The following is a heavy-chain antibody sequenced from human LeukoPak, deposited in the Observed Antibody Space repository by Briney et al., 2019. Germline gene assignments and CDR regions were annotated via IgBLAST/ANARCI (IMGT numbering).Heavy chain of an antibody. V-gene: IGHV3-11*01. CDR3: GVGTLVDY. J-gene: IGHJ4*02. Sequence: XXXXXKGLEWVSYISSSGSTIYYADSVKGRFTISRDNAKNSLYLQMNSLRAEDTAVYHCGVGTLVDYWGQGTLVTVSS. D-gene: IGHD3-16*01. CDR2: ISSSGSTI.